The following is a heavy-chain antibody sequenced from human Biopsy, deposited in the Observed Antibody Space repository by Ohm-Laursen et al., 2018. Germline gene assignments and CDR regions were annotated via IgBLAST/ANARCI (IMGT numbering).Heavy chain of an antibody. CDR2: VYYTGST. V-gene: IGHV4-59*01. J-gene: IGHJ2*01. Sequence: SDTLSLTCTVSGDSISSYYWSWIRQPPGKGLEWIGYVYYTGSTDYNPSLQSRVTISVDTSKNHFSLRLRSVTPADTAIYYRARDRGYYSDRTVPGYFDLWGRGTLVTVSS. D-gene: IGHD3-22*01. CDR1: GDSISSYY. CDR3: ARDRGYYSDRTVPGYFDL.